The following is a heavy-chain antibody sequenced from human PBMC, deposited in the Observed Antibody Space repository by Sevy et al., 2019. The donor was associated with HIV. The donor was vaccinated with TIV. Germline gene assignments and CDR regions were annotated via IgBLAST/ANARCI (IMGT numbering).Heavy chain of an antibody. CDR1: GYTFTGYY. J-gene: IGHJ6*02. CDR2: INPNSGGT. D-gene: IGHD5-12*01. V-gene: IGHV1-2*06. CDR3: ARESLIEVATIYYYYGMDV. Sequence: ASVKVSCKASGYTFTGYYMHWVRQAPGQGLEWMGRINPNSGGTNYAQKFQGRVTMTRDTSISTAYMELSRLRSDDTAVYYCARESLIEVATIYYYYGMDVWGQGTTVTVSS.